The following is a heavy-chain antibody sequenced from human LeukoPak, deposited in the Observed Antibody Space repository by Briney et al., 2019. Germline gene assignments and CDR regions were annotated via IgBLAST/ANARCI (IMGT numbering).Heavy chain of an antibody. V-gene: IGHV1-3*01. D-gene: IGHD3-9*01. Sequence: ASVKVSCKASGHTFTTYGLHWMRQAPGQRLEWMGWINEGNGNTKYSQKFQGRVTITRDTSASTAYMKLSSLRSEDTAVYYCARDGGYFGWISDHWGQGTLVTVSS. CDR3: ARDGGYFGWISDH. CDR1: GHTFTTYG. CDR2: INEGNGNT. J-gene: IGHJ4*02.